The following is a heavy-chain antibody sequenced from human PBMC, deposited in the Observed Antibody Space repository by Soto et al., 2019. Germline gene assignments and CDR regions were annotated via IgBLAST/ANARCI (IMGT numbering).Heavy chain of an antibody. Sequence: PGGSLRLSCAASGFTFSNFGMNWVRQAPGKGLEWVAYISTRSSSIYYAASVKGRFTISRDNAKNSLYLQMKSLRDEDMAVYYCARDEVVGGPPDHSDYRGPAILVTVSS. J-gene: IGHJ4*02. V-gene: IGHV3-48*02. CDR1: GFTFSNFG. CDR2: ISTRSSSI. D-gene: IGHD3-22*01. CDR3: ARDEVVGGPPDHSDY.